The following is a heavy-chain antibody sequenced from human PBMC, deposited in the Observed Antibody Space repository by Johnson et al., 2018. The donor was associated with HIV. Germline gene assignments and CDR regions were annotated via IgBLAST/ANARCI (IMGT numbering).Heavy chain of an antibody. CDR1: GFTFDDYA. Sequence: EVQLVESGGGLVQPGRSLRLSCAASGFTFDDYAMHWVRQAPGKGLEWVAGISWNRGSIGYADSVKGRFTLSRDNSKNTLYLQMNSLRVEDTAMYYCARGPILEWLSGDGFDMWGQGTKVTV. CDR3: ARGPILEWLSGDGFDM. CDR2: ISWNRGSI. V-gene: IGHV3-9*01. D-gene: IGHD3-3*01. J-gene: IGHJ3*02.